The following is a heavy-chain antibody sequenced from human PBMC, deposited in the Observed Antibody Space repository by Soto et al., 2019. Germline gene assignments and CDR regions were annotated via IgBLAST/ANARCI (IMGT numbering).Heavy chain of an antibody. Sequence: QVQLVESGGGVVQPGRSLRLSCAASGFTFSSYGMHWVRQAPGKGLEWVAVIWYDGSNKYYADSVKGRFTISRDNSKNTLYLQMNSLRAEDTAVYYCARRGRGLEYNRFDPWGQGTLVTVSS. J-gene: IGHJ5*02. D-gene: IGHD2-15*01. CDR3: ARRGRGLEYNRFDP. CDR2: IWYDGSNK. CDR1: GFTFSSYG. V-gene: IGHV3-33*01.